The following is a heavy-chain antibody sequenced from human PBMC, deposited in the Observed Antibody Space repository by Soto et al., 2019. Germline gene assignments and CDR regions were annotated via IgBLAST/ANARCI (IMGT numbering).Heavy chain of an antibody. CDR1: GYTFTSYA. CDR3: ARALTYYYDCSGYRVGH. Sequence: ASVKVSCKASGYTFTSYAMHWVRQAPGQRLEWMGWINAGNGNTKYSQKFQGRVTITRDTSASTAYMELSSLRSEDTAVYYCARALTYYYDCSGYRVGHWGHGTRVTVPS. CDR2: INAGNGNT. J-gene: IGHJ4*01. V-gene: IGHV1-3*01. D-gene: IGHD3-22*01.